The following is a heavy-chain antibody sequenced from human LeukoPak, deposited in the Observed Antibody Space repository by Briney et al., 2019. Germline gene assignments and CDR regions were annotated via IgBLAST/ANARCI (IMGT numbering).Heavy chain of an antibody. J-gene: IGHJ4*02. D-gene: IGHD3-22*01. CDR2: ISSSSSYI. Sequence: GGSLRLSCAASGFTFSSYSMNWVRQAPGKGLEWVSSISSSSSYIYYADSVKGRFTISRDNAKDSLYLQMNSLRAEDTAVYYCARDPLTYYYDSSGYEEGAYWGQGTLVTVSS. CDR1: GFTFSSYS. V-gene: IGHV3-21*01. CDR3: ARDPLTYYYDSSGYEEGAY.